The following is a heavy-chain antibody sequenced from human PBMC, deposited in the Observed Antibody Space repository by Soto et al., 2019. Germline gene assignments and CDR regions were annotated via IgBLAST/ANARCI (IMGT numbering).Heavy chain of an antibody. CDR2: IWYDGSNK. Sequence: QVQLVESGGGVVQPGRSLRLSCAASGFTFSSYGMHWVRQAPGKGLEWVAVIWYDGSNKYYADSVKGRFTISRDNSKNPLYLQMSSLRAEDTAVYYCWRDYLGVPHRVIDYWGQGTLVTVSS. V-gene: IGHV3-33*01. CDR1: GFTFSSYG. D-gene: IGHD3-3*01. CDR3: WRDYLGVPHRVIDY. J-gene: IGHJ4*02.